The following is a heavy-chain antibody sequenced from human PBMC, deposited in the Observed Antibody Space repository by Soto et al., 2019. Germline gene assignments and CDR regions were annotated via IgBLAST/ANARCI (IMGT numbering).Heavy chain of an antibody. D-gene: IGHD3-16*01. J-gene: IGHJ6*02. CDR3: AIAHFLGGAMDV. CDR2: FYHSGST. Sequence: SETLSLTCAVCGYSISSGYYWGWIRQPPGKGLEWIGSFYHSGSTYYNPSLKSRVTISVDTSKNQFSLKLSSVTAADTAVYYCAIAHFLGGAMDVCGQRLTVTVSS. CDR1: GYSISSGYY. V-gene: IGHV4-38-2*01.